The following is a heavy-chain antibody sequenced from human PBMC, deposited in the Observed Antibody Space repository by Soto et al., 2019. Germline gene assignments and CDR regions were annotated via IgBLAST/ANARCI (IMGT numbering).Heavy chain of an antibody. CDR2: IYYSGST. J-gene: IGHJ6*02. Sequence: PSETLSLTCTVSGGSISSGGYYWSWIRQHPGKGLEWIGYIYYSGSTYYNPSLKSRVTISVDTSKNQFSLKLSSVTAADTAVYYCARVYTFGGVIVPPLAPFMDVWGQGTTVTVSS. V-gene: IGHV4-31*03. CDR1: GGSISSGGYY. CDR3: ARVYTFGGVIVPPLAPFMDV. D-gene: IGHD3-16*02.